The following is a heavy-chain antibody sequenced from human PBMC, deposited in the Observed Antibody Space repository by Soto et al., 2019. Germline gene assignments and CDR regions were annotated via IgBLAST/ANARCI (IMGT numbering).Heavy chain of an antibody. V-gene: IGHV1-46*03. J-gene: IGHJ5*02. CDR1: GYTFTSYY. Sequence: GASVKVSCKASGYTFTSYYMHWVRQAPGQGLEWMGIINPSGGSTSYAQKFQGRVTMTRDTSTSTVYMELSSLRSEDTAVYYCARGTSIVVVPAAMGWFDPWGQGTLVTVSS. D-gene: IGHD2-2*01. CDR3: ARGTSIVVVPAAMGWFDP. CDR2: INPSGGST.